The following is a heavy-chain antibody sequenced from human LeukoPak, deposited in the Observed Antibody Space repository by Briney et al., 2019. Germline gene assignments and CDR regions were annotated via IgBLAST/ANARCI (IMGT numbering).Heavy chain of an antibody. CDR2: IKQDGSEK. V-gene: IGHV3-7*01. J-gene: IGHJ3*02. CDR1: GFTFSNYW. D-gene: IGHD3-22*01. CDR3: ARAALVFKAGAFDI. Sequence: TGGSLRLSCAASGFTFSNYWMSWVRQAPGKGLEWVANIKQDGSEKYYVNSVKGRFTISRDNAKNSLYLQMNSLRAEDTAVYYCARAALVFKAGAFDIWGQGTMVTVSS.